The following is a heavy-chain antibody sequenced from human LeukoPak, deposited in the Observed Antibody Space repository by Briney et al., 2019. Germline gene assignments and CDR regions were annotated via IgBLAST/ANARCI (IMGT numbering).Heavy chain of an antibody. CDR1: GFTFSSYG. V-gene: IGHV3-30*02. J-gene: IGHJ4*02. Sequence: GGSLRLSCAASGFTFSSYGMHWVRQAPGKGLEWVAFIRYDGSNKYYADSVKGRFTISRDNSKNTLYLQMNSLRAEDTAVYYCAKDGPVAGLPLFDYWGQGTLVTVSS. D-gene: IGHD6-19*01. CDR2: IRYDGSNK. CDR3: AKDGPVAGLPLFDY.